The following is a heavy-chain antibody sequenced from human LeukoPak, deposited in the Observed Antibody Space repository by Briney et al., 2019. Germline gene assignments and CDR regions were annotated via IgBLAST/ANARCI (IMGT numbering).Heavy chain of an antibody. CDR2: ISSSGSTI. CDR1: GFTFSSYA. V-gene: IGHV3-48*04. CDR3: ARGGGSAAYPFDY. D-gene: IGHD6-13*01. J-gene: IGHJ4*02. Sequence: GGSLRLSCAASGFTFSSYAMSWVRQAPGKGLEWVSYISSSGSTIYYADSVKGRFTISRDNAKNSLYLQMNSLRAEDTAVYYCARGGGSAAYPFDYWGQGTLVTVSS.